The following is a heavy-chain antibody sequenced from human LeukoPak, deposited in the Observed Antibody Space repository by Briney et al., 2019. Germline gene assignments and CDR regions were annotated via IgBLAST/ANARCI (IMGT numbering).Heavy chain of an antibody. V-gene: IGHV1-69*01. J-gene: IGHJ4*02. Sequence: SVKVSCKASGGTFSSYAISWVRQAPGQGLEWMGGIIPIFGTANYAQKFQGRVTITADESTSTAYMELSSLRSDDTAVYYCARDRYYDSSGYYYNDYWGQGTLVTVSS. CDR3: ARDRYYDSSGYYYNDY. CDR1: GGTFSSYA. D-gene: IGHD3-22*01. CDR2: IIPIFGTA.